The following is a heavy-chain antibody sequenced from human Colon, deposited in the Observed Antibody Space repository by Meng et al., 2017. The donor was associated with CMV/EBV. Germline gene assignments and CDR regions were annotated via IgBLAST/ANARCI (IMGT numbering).Heavy chain of an antibody. Sequence: EGSLRLSCAASGFTFSSYWMSWVRQAPGKGLEWVANIKQDGSEKYYVDSVKGRFTISRDNAKNSLYLQMNSLRAEDTAVYYCARDGNYYYYGMDVWGQGTTVTVSS. CDR1: GFTFSSYW. CDR3: ARDGNYYYYGMDV. J-gene: IGHJ6*02. CDR2: IKQDGSEK. V-gene: IGHV3-7*01.